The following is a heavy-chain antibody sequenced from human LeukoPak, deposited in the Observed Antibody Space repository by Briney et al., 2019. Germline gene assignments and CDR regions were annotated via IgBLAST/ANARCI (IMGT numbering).Heavy chain of an antibody. CDR2: IIPIFGTA. J-gene: IGHJ4*02. V-gene: IGHV1-69*13. CDR3: AREDDILTGYYEPNFDY. CDR1: GGTFSSYA. D-gene: IGHD3-9*01. Sequence: ASVKVSCKASGGTFSSYAISWVRQAPGQGLEWMGGIIPIFGTANYAQKFQGRVTITADESTSTAYMELSSLRSEDTAVYYCAREDDILTGYYEPNFDYWGQGTLVTVSS.